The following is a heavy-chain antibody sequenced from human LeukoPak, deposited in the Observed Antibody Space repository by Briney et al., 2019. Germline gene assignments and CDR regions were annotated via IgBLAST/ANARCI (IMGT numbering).Heavy chain of an antibody. V-gene: IGHV4-61*02. J-gene: IGHJ4*02. Sequence: SETLSLTCTVSGGSISSGSYYWSWIRQPAGKGLEWIGRIHTSGSTNYNPSLKSRVTISVDRSKNQFSLKLSSVTAADTAVYYCARSSSWSATDYWGQGTLVTVSS. D-gene: IGHD6-13*01. CDR3: ARSSSWSATDY. CDR2: IHTSGST. CDR1: GGSISSGSYY.